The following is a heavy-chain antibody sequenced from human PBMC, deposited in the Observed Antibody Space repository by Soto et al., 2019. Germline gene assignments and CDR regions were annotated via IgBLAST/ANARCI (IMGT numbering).Heavy chain of an antibody. J-gene: IGHJ5*02. Sequence: ASVKVSCKASGYTFTVYYMHCVLQSPLQGLEGMGWINPNSGGTNYAQKFQGRVTMTRDTSISTAYMELSRLRSDDTAVYYCARGPRITIFGVVIMRHWFDPWGQGTLVTAPQ. CDR2: INPNSGGT. D-gene: IGHD3-3*01. CDR1: GYTFTVYY. CDR3: ARGPRITIFGVVIMRHWFDP. V-gene: IGHV1-2*02.